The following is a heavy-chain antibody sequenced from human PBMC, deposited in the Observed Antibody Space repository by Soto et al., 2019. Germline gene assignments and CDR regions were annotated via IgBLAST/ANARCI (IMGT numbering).Heavy chain of an antibody. Sequence: PSEPLSLTCTVSGGSISSYYWSWIRQPPGKGLEWIGYIYYSGSTNYNPSLKSRVTISADTSRNQLSLKLNSVTAADTAVYYCAREIKRGPRGWFDPWGQGTLVTVSS. CDR1: GGSISSYY. CDR2: IYYSGST. J-gene: IGHJ5*02. CDR3: AREIKRGPRGWFDP. D-gene: IGHD3-10*01. V-gene: IGHV4-59*01.